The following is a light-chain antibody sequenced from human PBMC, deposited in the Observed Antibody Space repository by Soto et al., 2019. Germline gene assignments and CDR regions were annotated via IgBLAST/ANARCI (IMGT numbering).Light chain of an antibody. Sequence: XSALXXPXXVSGXXXXXITISCXGTSSDVGGYNYVSWYQQYPGKAPKVMIYDVTNRPSGVSNRFSGSRSGNTASLTISGLQAEDEADYYCCSFTTSSTYVFGTGTKVTVL. V-gene: IGLV2-14*01. CDR1: SSDVGGYNY. CDR2: DVT. J-gene: IGLJ1*01. CDR3: CSFTTSSTYV.